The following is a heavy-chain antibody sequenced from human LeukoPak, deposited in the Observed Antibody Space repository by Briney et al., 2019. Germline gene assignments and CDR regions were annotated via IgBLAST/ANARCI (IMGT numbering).Heavy chain of an antibody. CDR2: ISGSGGST. Sequence: GGSLRLSCAASGFTFSSYAMSWVRQAPGKGLEWVSAISGSGGSTYYADSVKGRFTISRDNSKNTLYLQMNSLRAEDTAVCYCATRGYSYDPFDYWGQGTLVTVSS. D-gene: IGHD5-18*01. CDR1: GFTFSSYA. CDR3: ATRGYSYDPFDY. V-gene: IGHV3-23*01. J-gene: IGHJ4*02.